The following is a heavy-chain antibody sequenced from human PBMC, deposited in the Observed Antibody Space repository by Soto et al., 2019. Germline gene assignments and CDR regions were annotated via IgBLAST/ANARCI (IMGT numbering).Heavy chain of an antibody. V-gene: IGHV4-31*03. CDR1: GGSISSGGYY. CDR3: ARSVAGDFDY. D-gene: IGHD6-19*01. J-gene: IGHJ4*02. Sequence: SETLSLTCTVSGGSISSGGYYWSWIRQHPGKGLEWIGYIYYSGSTYYNPSLKSRVTISVDTSKNQFSLKLSSVTAADTAVYYCARSVAGDFDYWGQGTLVTVSS. CDR2: IYYSGST.